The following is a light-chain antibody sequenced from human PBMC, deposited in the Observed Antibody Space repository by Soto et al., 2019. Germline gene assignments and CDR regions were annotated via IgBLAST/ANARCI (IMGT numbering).Light chain of an antibody. J-gene: IGKJ1*01. V-gene: IGKV3-20*01. CDR2: NAY. CDR1: QSLNSNS. CDR3: QQYDGSPRT. Sequence: EIVLTQSPGTLSVSPGERATLSCRASQSLNSNSLAWYQQKPGQAPRHLIYNAYNRASGIPDRFSGSGSGTDFTLTISRLEPEDFVVYHCQQYDGSPRTFGQGTKGEVK.